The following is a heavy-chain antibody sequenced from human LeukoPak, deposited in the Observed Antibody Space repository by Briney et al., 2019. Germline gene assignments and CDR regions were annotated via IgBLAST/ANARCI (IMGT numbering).Heavy chain of an antibody. CDR2: ISGSGGST. D-gene: IGHD1-1*01. Sequence: EAGGSLRLSCAASGFTFSSYAMSWVRQAPGKGLEWVSAISGSGGSTYYADSVKGRFTISRDNSKNTLYLQMNSLRAEDTAVYYCARADNWNLHAFDIWGQGTMVTVSS. CDR1: GFTFSSYA. CDR3: ARADNWNLHAFDI. V-gene: IGHV3-23*01. J-gene: IGHJ3*02.